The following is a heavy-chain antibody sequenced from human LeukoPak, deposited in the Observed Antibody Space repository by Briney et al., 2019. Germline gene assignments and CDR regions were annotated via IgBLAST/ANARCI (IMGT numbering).Heavy chain of an antibody. CDR1: GYSFTNYV. V-gene: IGHV1-3*01. Sequence: GASVKASCKASGYSFTNYVVHWVRQAPGQRPEWMGWIKAGNGDTKYSPNFQDRVTITRDISANTVYVELSSLTSEDTALYYCVRDDCGATCYPGGYWGQGTLVTVSS. J-gene: IGHJ4*02. CDR3: VRDDCGATCYPGGY. D-gene: IGHD2-21*01. CDR2: IKAGNGDT.